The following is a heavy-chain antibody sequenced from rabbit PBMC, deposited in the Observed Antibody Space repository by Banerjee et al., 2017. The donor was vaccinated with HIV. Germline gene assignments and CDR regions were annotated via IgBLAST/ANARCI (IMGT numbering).Heavy chain of an antibody. Sequence: GRFTISRSTSLNTVTLQMTSLTAADTATYFCARDVGAGGRGYEFDLWGQGTLVTVS. D-gene: IGHD4-2*01. CDR3: ARDVGAGGRGYEFDL. V-gene: IGHV1S47*01. J-gene: IGHJ4*01.